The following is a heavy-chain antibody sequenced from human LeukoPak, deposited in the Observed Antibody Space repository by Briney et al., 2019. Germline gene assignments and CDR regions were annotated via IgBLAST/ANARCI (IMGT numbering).Heavy chain of an antibody. V-gene: IGHV3-21*01. CDR2: ISTSSSYI. J-gene: IGHJ5*02. D-gene: IGHD2-15*01. CDR1: GFTFRIYN. CDR3: ARGADGVSSNSRGWFDP. Sequence: GGSLRLSCAASGFTFRIYNMNWVRRAPGKGLEWVSSISTSSSYIYYADSVRGRFTISRDNAKNSLYLQMNSLRAEDTAVYSCARGADGVSSNSRGWFDPWGQGTLVTVSS.